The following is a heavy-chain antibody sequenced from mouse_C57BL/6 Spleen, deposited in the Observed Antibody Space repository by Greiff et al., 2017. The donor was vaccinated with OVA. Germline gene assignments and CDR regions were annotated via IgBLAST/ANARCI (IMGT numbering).Heavy chain of an antibody. Sequence: VQLQQSGPELVKPGASVKISCKASGYAFSSSWMNWVKQRPGKGLEWIGRIYTGDGDTNYNGKFKGKATLTADKSSSTAYMQLSSLTSEDSAVYFCARAYRNGMDYWGQGTSVTVSS. J-gene: IGHJ4*01. CDR2: IYTGDGDT. D-gene: IGHD2-14*01. CDR1: GYAFSSSW. CDR3: ARAYRNGMDY. V-gene: IGHV1-82*01.